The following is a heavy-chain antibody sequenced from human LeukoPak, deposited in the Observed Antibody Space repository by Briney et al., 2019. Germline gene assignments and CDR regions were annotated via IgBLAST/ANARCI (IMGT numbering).Heavy chain of an antibody. CDR2: IKQDGSEK. D-gene: IGHD2-2*01. CDR3: ARAPTVLVGYCSSASCQADY. J-gene: IGHJ4*02. CDR1: GFTFSSYW. V-gene: IGHV3-7*01. Sequence: GGSLRLSCAASGFTFSSYWMSWVRQAPGKGLEWVANIKQDGSEKYYVDSVKGRFTISRDNAKNSLFLQMNSLRAEDTAVYYCARAPTVLVGYCSSASCQADYWGQGTLVSVSS.